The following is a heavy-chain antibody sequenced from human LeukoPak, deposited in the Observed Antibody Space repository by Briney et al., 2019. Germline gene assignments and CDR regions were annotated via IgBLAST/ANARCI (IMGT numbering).Heavy chain of an antibody. CDR2: IYHTGST. J-gene: IGHJ4*01. V-gene: IGHV4-59*02. D-gene: IGHD2-15*01. Sequence: SETLSLTCTISGGSVSDYYWSWIRQSPGKGLEWIGYIYHTGSTSYSPSLKSRVTISADTSQNQFSLKLSSVTAADTAVYYCARDRDVDDFDSWGHGTLVTVSS. CDR1: GGSVSDYY. CDR3: ARDRDVDDFDS.